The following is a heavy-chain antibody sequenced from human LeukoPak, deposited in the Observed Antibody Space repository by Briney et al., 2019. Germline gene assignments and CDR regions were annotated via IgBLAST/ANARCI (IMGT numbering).Heavy chain of an antibody. Sequence: HTGGSLRLSCAASGFAFSTYAMSWVRQAPGKGLEWVSSISGSGSNTYYADSVKGQFTISRDNAKDSLYLQMNSLRAEDTAVYYCARAPIVGATPDYFDYWGQGTLVTVSS. CDR2: ISGSGSNT. CDR3: ARAPIVGATPDYFDY. D-gene: IGHD1-26*01. CDR1: GFAFSTYA. V-gene: IGHV3-23*01. J-gene: IGHJ4*02.